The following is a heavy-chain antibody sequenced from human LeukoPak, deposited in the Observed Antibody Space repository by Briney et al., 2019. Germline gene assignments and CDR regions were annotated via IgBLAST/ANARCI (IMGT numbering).Heavy chain of an antibody. V-gene: IGHV3-23*01. J-gene: IGHJ4*02. CDR1: GFTFSSYA. Sequence: GGSLRLSCAASGFTFSSYAMSWVRQAPGKGLEWVSAISGSGGSTYYADSVKGRFTISRDNSKNTLYLQMNSLRAEDTAVYYCAIAVAGTPFAYWGQGTLVTVSS. CDR2: ISGSGGST. CDR3: AIAVAGTPFAY. D-gene: IGHD6-19*01.